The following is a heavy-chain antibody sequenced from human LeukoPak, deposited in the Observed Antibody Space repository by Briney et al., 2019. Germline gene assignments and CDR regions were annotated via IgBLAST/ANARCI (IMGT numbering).Heavy chain of an antibody. CDR1: GYTFSSYG. V-gene: IGHV1-18*01. CDR2: ISAYNGNT. CDR3: ARAGGQTYYYDSSGYYPEDY. Sequence: ASVKVSCKASGYTFSSYGISWVRQAPGQGLEWMGWISAYNGNTNYAQKVQGRVRMTTDTSTSTAYMELRSLRSDDTAVYYCARAGGQTYYYDSSGYYPEDYWGQGTLVTVSS. J-gene: IGHJ4*02. D-gene: IGHD3-22*01.